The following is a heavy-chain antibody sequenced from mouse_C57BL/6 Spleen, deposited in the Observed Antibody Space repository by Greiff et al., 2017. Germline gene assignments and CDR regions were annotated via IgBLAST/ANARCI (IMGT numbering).Heavy chain of an antibody. D-gene: IGHD2-1*01. V-gene: IGHV1-81*01. CDR3: ARHGNNDY. J-gene: IGHJ2*01. Sequence: QVQLQQSGAELARPGASVKLSCTASGYTFTSYGISWVKQRTGQGLQWIGEIYPRSGNTYYNDKFKGKATLTADKYASTAYMELRSLTSEDSAVYICARHGNNDYWGQGTTLTGSS. CDR2: IYPRSGNT. CDR1: GYTFTSYG.